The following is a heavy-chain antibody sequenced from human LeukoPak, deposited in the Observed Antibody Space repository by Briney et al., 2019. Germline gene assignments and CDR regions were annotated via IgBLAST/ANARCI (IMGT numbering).Heavy chain of an antibody. V-gene: IGHV3-21*01. CDR2: IISSNSYI. Sequence: GGSLRLSCAASGFTFSNYNMNWVRQAPGKGLEWVSCIISSNSYIYYEDSVKGRFAISRDNAKNSLYLQMNSLRAEDTAVYYCARDAFDIWGQGTMVTVSS. CDR3: ARDAFDI. CDR1: GFTFSNYN. J-gene: IGHJ3*02.